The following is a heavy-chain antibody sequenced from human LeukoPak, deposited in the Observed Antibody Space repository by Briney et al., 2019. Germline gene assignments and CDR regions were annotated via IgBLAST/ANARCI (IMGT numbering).Heavy chain of an antibody. CDR3: ARVEEGYGSGRRGNFYYYYMDV. CDR1: GGSISSSNW. V-gene: IGHV4-4*02. D-gene: IGHD3-10*01. J-gene: IGHJ6*03. CDR2: IYYSGST. Sequence: SETLSLTCAVSGGSISSSNWWSWVRQPPGKGLEWIGSIYYSGSTYYNPSLKSRVTISVDTSKNQFSLKLSSVTTADTAVYYCARVEEGYGSGRRGNFYYYYMDVWGKGTTVTISS.